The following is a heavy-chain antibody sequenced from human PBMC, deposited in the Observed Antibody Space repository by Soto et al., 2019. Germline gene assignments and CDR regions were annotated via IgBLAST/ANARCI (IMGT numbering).Heavy chain of an antibody. V-gene: IGHV4-59*01. Sequence: SETLSLTCIVSGGSISSYYWNWIRQAPGKGLEWIGYFYYSGITNYNPSLKSRVTISVDTSKNQFSLKLTSVTAADTAVYYCARPSSSIAAFDIWGQGTMVTVSS. D-gene: IGHD6-6*01. CDR2: FYYSGIT. CDR3: ARPSSSIAAFDI. J-gene: IGHJ3*02. CDR1: GGSISSYY.